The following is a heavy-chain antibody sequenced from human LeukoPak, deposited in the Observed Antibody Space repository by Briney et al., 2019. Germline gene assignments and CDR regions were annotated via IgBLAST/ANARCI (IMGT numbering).Heavy chain of an antibody. CDR1: GFTFSDYY. CDR2: ISSSGSTI. D-gene: IGHD3-9*01. J-gene: IGHJ4*02. V-gene: IGHV3-11*01. Sequence: SGGSLRLSCAASGFTFSDYYMSWIRQAPGKGLEWVSYISSSGSTIYYADSVKGRFTISRDNAKNSLYLQMNSLRAEDTAVYYCAREDPKNPYYDIPTGTDYWGQGTLVTVSS. CDR3: AREDPKNPYYDIPTGTDY.